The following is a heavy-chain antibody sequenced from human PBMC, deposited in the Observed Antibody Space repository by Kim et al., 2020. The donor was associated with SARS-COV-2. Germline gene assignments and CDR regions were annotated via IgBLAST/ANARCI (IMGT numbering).Heavy chain of an antibody. CDR3: ASLSTVTTDSGY. Sequence: CHADSVTGRLTISRDNAKNSLYLQMNSLGAEATAVYYCASLSTVTTDSGYWGQGTLVTVSS. V-gene: IGHV3-21*01. J-gene: IGHJ4*02. D-gene: IGHD4-17*01.